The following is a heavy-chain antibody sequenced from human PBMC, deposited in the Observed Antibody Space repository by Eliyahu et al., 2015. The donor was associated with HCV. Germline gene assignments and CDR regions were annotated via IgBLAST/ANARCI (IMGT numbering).Heavy chain of an antibody. Sequence: QLQLQESGPGLVKPSETLSLTCTVSGGSISXSSYYWGWIRQPPGKGLEWIGSIYYSGSTYYNPSLKSRVTISVDTSKNQFSLKLSSVTAADTAVYYCARHSTMVRGVYFDYWGQGTLVTVSS. D-gene: IGHD3-10*01. V-gene: IGHV4-39*01. CDR1: GGSISXSSYY. CDR3: ARHSTMVRGVYFDY. J-gene: IGHJ4*02. CDR2: IYYSGST.